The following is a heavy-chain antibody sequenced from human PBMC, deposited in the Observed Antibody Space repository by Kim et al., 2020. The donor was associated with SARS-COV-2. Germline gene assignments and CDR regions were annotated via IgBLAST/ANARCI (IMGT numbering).Heavy chain of an antibody. V-gene: IGHV3-23*01. Sequence: GGSLRLSCAASGFTFSRYAMSWVRQAPGKGLEWVSAISGSGGSTYYAGSVKGRFTISRDNSKNTLYLQMNSLRAEDTAVYYCAKGSGNDYGDQVDYWGQGTLVTGSS. D-gene: IGHD4-17*01. J-gene: IGHJ4*02. CDR3: AKGSGNDYGDQVDY. CDR2: ISGSGGST. CDR1: GFTFSRYA.